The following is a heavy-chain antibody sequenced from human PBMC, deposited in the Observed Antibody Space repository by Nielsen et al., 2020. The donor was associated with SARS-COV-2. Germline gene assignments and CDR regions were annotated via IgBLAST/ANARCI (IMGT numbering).Heavy chain of an antibody. D-gene: IGHD6-19*01. J-gene: IGHJ5*02. CDR2: IYTSGST. CDR1: GGSISSYY. V-gene: IGHV4-4*07. CDR3: ARDRTFAVAGTGGWFDP. Sequence: SETLSLTCTVSGGSISSYYWSWIRQPAGKGLEWIGRIYTSGSTNYNPSLKSRVTMSVDTSKNQFSLKLSSVTAAGTAVYYCARDRTFAVAGTGGWFDPWGQGTLVTVSS.